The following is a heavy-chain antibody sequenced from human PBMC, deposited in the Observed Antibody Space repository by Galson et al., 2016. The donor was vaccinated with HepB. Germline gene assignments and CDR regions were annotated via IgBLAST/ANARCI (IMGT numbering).Heavy chain of an antibody. J-gene: IGHJ4*02. D-gene: IGHD6-19*01. CDR1: GDSISSYY. CDR2: FYYSGST. CDR3: ARAPYSSSWYPYYFDY. V-gene: IGHV4-59*01. Sequence: SETLSLTCTVSGDSISSYYWSWIRQPPGKGLEWIGYFYYSGSTNYSPSLKSRATILVDTSKNQFSLKVRSVTAADTAVYYCARAPYSSSWYPYYFDYWGQGALVTVSS.